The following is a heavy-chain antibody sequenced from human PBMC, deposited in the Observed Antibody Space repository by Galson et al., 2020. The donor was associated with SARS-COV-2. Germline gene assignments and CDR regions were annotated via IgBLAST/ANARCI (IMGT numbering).Heavy chain of an antibody. D-gene: IGHD4-17*01. V-gene: IGHV6-1*01. CDR3: ASSTGEYILQ. CDR1: GDSVSSSSVA. J-gene: IGHJ1*01. CDR2: TYYRARWFS. Sequence: SQTLSLTCAIFGDSVSSSSVAWNWIRQSPSRGLEWLGRTYYRARWFSDYAVSVKSRVIIKADTSKNVLSLQLNSATPEDTAIYYCASSTGEYILQWALGTHVVVSA.